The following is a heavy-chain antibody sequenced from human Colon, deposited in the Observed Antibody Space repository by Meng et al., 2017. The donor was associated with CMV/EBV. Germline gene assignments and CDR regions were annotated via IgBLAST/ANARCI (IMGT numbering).Heavy chain of an antibody. CDR2: IYSGGST. J-gene: IGHJ4*02. CDR1: GFTVSRTH. Sequence: VHLVEAGGGLATPGGSLRLSCAASGFTVSRTHMSWVRQAPGKGLEWVSVIYSGGSTFYADCVKGRFTISRDNSKNTLYLQMNSLSAEDTAVYYCARGYSGTSSWGQGTLVTVSS. V-gene: IGHV3-66*01. D-gene: IGHD1-26*01. CDR3: ARGYSGTSS.